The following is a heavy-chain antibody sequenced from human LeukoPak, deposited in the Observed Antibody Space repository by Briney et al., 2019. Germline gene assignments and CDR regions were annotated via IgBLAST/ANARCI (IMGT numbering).Heavy chain of an antibody. J-gene: IGHJ4*02. V-gene: IGHV1-18*01. CDR3: ARDYYDSSGRSTTLDY. D-gene: IGHD3-22*01. CDR1: GYTFTSYG. Sequence: ASVKVSCKASGYTFTSYGISWVRQAPGRGLEWMGWISAYNGNTNYAQKLQGRVTMTTDTSTSTAYMELRSLRSDDTAVYYCARDYYDSSGRSTTLDYWGQGTLVTVSS. CDR2: ISAYNGNT.